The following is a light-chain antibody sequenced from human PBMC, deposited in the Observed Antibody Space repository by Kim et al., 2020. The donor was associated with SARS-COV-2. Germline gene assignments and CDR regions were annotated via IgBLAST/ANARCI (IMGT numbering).Light chain of an antibody. J-gene: IGKJ5*01. CDR1: QSVGIK. CDR3: QQYHKWPGIT. V-gene: IGKV3-15*01. CDR2: DAS. Sequence: SPGEMATLSCRARQSVGIKLAWYQQKPGEAPRLLIYDASTRGTGIPGRCSGSGSGTEFSLTIGSLQSQDFALFYCQQYHKWPGITFGQGTRLEIK.